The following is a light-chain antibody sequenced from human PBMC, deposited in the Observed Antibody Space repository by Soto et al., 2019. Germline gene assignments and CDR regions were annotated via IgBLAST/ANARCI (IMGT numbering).Light chain of an antibody. CDR2: TNS. V-gene: IGLV1-44*01. Sequence: QSVLTQPPSASGTPGQRVTISCSGSSSSIGSNSVNWYQQLPRTAPKVLIYTNSQRPSGVPDRFSGSKSGTSASLAISGLXXEXXXXYYCAAWDGSLNVYVFGTGTKLTVL. CDR3: AAWDGSLNVYV. J-gene: IGLJ1*01. CDR1: SSSIGSNS.